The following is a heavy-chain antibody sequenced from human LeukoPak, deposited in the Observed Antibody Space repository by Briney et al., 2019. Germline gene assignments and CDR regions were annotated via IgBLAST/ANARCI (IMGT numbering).Heavy chain of an antibody. J-gene: IGHJ4*02. CDR2: ISAYNGNT. V-gene: IGHV1-18*04. D-gene: IGHD6-19*01. CDR3: ARDRGSLAVADSRTSDF. CDR1: GYTFTSYY. Sequence: ASVKVSCKASGYTFTSYYMHWVRQAPGQGLEWMGWISAYNGNTNYAQKFQDRVTLTTDTSTSTAYMELGSLRSDDTAVYYCARDRGSLAVADSRTSDFWGQGTLVTVSS.